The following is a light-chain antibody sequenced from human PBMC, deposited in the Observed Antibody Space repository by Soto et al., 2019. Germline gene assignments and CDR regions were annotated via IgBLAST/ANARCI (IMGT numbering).Light chain of an antibody. CDR3: QTWGSGIVV. Sequence: QSVLTQSPSASASLGASVKLTCTLSSGHSNYAIAWHQQQSEKGPRYLMNLNSDGSHSKGDGIPDRFSGSSSGAERYITISSLQSEDEADYYCQTWGSGIVVFGGGTKLTVL. CDR1: SGHSNYA. V-gene: IGLV4-69*01. J-gene: IGLJ2*01. CDR2: LNSDGSH.